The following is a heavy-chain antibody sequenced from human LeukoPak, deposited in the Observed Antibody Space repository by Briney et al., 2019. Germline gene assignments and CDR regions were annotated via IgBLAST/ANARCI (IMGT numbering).Heavy chain of an antibody. Sequence: GASVKVSCTASGYTFTSYGISWVRQAPGQGLEWMGIINPSGGSTSYAQKFQGRVTMTRDTSTSTVYMELSSLRSEDTAVYYCARDPVVASMGYFDDWGQGTLVTVSS. J-gene: IGHJ4*02. CDR2: INPSGGST. CDR3: ARDPVVASMGYFDD. V-gene: IGHV1-46*01. D-gene: IGHD2-15*01. CDR1: GYTFTSYG.